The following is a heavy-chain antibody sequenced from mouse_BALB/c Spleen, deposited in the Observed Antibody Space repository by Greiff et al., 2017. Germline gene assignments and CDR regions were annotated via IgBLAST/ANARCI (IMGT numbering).Heavy chain of an antibody. D-gene: IGHD1-1*01. CDR2: ISSGGST. J-gene: IGHJ3*01. V-gene: IGHV5-6-5*01. CDR1: GFTFSSYA. Sequence: DVMLVESGGGLVKPGGSLKLSCAASGFTFSSYAMSWVRQTPEKRLEWVASISSGGSTYYPDSVKGRFTISRDNARNILYLQMSSLRSEDTAMYYCASSYGAYWGQGTLVTVSA. CDR3: ASSYGAY.